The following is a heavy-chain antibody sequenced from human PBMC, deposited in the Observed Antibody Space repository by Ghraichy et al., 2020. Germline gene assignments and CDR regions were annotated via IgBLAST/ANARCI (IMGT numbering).Heavy chain of an antibody. V-gene: IGHV4-4*07. CDR3: ARGYCSSTSCYFDY. D-gene: IGHD2-2*01. CDR1: GGSISSYY. CDR2: IYTSGST. J-gene: IGHJ4*02. Sequence: ESLNISCTVSGGSISSYYWSWIRQPAGKGLEWIGRIYTSGSTNYNPSLKSRVTMSVDTSKNQFSLKLSSVTAAVTAVYYCARGYCSSTSCYFDYWGQGTLVTVSS.